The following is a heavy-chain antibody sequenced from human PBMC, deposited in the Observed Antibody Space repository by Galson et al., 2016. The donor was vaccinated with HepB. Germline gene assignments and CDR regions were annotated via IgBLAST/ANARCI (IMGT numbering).Heavy chain of an antibody. CDR1: SGSISSSSSY. D-gene: IGHD5-18*01. CDR3: ARHISRVDTAMVL. CDR2: MYYSGST. V-gene: IGHV4-39*01. Sequence: SETLSLTCTVSSGSISSSSSYWGWIRQPPGKGLEWIGNMYYSGSTYYKSSLKSRVAMSVDMSKNQFSLKLTSVTAADTAVYYCARHISRVDTAMVLWGQGTLVIVSS. J-gene: IGHJ4*02.